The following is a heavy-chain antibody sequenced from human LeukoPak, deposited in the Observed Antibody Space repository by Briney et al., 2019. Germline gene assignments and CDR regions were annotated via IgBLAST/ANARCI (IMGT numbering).Heavy chain of an antibody. CDR3: AVRIIPGGYYFDY. CDR1: GGSISSGDYH. CDR2: IYYSGST. J-gene: IGHJ4*02. Sequence: PSQTLSLTCTVSGGSISSGDYHWSWIRQPPGKGLEWIGYIYYSGSTYYNPSLKSRVTVSVDTSKNQLSLKLSSVTAADTAVYYCAVRIIPGGYYFDYWGQGTLVTVSS. D-gene: IGHD3-16*01. V-gene: IGHV4-30-4*01.